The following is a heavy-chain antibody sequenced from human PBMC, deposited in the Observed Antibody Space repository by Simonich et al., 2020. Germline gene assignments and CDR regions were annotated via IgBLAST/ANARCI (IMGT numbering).Heavy chain of an antibody. J-gene: IGHJ2*01. CDR1: GYTFTGYY. CDR2: INPNSGGK. V-gene: IGHV1-2*02. Sequence: QVQLVQSGAEVKKPGASVKVSCKASGYTFTGYYMHWVRQAPGQGLGGRGWINPNSGGKNSAQKFQGRVNMTRDTSISTAYMELSRLRSDDTAVYYCARDSYSSWYFDLWGRGTLVTVSS. CDR3: ARDSYSSWYFDL. D-gene: IGHD6-13*01.